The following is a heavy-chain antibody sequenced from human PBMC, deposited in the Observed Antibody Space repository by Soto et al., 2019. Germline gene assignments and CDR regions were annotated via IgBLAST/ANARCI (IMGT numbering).Heavy chain of an antibody. J-gene: IGHJ5*02. CDR3: ARVLITMVRGVTKFDP. Sequence: SETLSLTCTVSGGSISSGYYYWSWIRQPPGKGLEWIGYIYYSGSTYYNPSLKSRVTISVDTSKNQFSLKLSSVTAADTAVYYCARVLITMVRGVTKFDPWGQGTLVTVS. V-gene: IGHV4-30-4*01. CDR1: GGSISSGYYY. CDR2: IYYSGST. D-gene: IGHD3-10*01.